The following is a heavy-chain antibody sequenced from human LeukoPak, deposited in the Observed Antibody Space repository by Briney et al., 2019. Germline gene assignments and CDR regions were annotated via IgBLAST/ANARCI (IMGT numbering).Heavy chain of an antibody. V-gene: IGHV4-39*01. CDR2: IYYSGST. CDR3: ARLSTATPHAFDI. CDR1: RGSISSSSYY. Sequence: EILSLTCTVSRGSISSSSYYWGWIRQPPGKGLEWIGSIYYSGSTYYNPSLKSRVTISVDTSKNQFSLKLSSVTAADTAVYYCARLSTATPHAFDIRGQGTMVTVSS. J-gene: IGHJ3*02. D-gene: IGHD4-17*01.